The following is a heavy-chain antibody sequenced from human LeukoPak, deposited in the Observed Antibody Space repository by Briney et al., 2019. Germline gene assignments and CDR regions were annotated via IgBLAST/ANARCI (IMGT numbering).Heavy chain of an antibody. J-gene: IGHJ3*02. CDR3: ARKKYYYGSGSYRGYDAFNI. CDR2: IWYDGSNK. Sequence: GGSLRLSCAASGFTFSSYGMHWVRQAPGKGLEWVAVIWYDGSNKYYADSVKGRFTISRDNSKNTLYLQMNSLRAEDTAVYYCARKKYYYGSGSYRGYDAFNIWGQGTMVTVFS. CDR1: GFTFSSYG. V-gene: IGHV3-33*01. D-gene: IGHD3-10*01.